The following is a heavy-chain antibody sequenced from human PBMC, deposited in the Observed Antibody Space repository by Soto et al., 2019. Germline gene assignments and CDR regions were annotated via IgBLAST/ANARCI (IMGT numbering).Heavy chain of an antibody. CDR1: GDSISSSSYY. J-gene: IGHJ4*02. V-gene: IGHV4-39*07. Sequence: SETLSLTCTVSGDSISSSSYYWGWIRQPPGKGLEWIGSIYYSGSTYYNPSLKSRVTISVDTSKNQFSLKLSSVTAADTAVYYCARASGSYWVYFDYWGQGTLVTVSS. CDR2: IYYSGST. D-gene: IGHD1-26*01. CDR3: ARASGSYWVYFDY.